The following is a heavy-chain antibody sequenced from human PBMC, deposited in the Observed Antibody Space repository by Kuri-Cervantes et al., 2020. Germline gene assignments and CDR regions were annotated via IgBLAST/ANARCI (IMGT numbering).Heavy chain of an antibody. CDR2: ITSTSSSI. Sequence: GGSLRLSCAASGFTFSNYGMSWVRQAPGKGLEWVSFITSTSSSIHYADSVKGRFTISRDNAKNALYLQMNSLRVEDTAVYYCARWYCSSTSCLNDYWGQGTLVTVSS. V-gene: IGHV3-21*03. CDR3: ARWYCSSTSCLNDY. CDR1: GFTFSNYG. J-gene: IGHJ4*02. D-gene: IGHD2-2*01.